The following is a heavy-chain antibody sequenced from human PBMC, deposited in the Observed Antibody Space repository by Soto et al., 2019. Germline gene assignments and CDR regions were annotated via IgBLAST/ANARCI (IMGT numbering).Heavy chain of an antibody. CDR1: GFSFDRYW. D-gene: IGHD3-9*01. V-gene: IGHV3-7*05. Sequence: QPGGSLRLSCAASGFSFDRYWMNWVRQAPGRGLQWVANIKQDGSEKNYVDSVESRFTISRDNAESSLYLQMNSLRAEDTAVYYCAREPRFWTGTTDAFDIWGQGTMVTVSS. CDR3: AREPRFWTGTTDAFDI. CDR2: IKQDGSEK. J-gene: IGHJ3*02.